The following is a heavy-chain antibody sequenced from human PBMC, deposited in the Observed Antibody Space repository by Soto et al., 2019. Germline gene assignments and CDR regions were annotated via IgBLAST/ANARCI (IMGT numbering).Heavy chain of an antibody. J-gene: IGHJ5*02. Sequence: QITLKESGPPLVKPTQTLTLTCTFSVVSPTTRGVGVGWRRQPPGKALECLALIYWDDDKRYSPSLQTRRSITNDTSQTQVVLTTPTVAPVDTATYYCPHTPTSYHYDWFDPWRQGTPVSVSS. D-gene: IGHD3-22*01. CDR2: IYWDDDK. CDR3: PHTPTSYHYDWFDP. V-gene: IGHV2-5*02. CDR1: VVSPTTRGVG.